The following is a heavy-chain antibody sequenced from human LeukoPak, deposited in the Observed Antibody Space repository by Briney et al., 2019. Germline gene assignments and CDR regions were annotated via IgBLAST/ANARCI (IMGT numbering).Heavy chain of an antibody. CDR2: ISGIGGNT. CDR1: GFTFSSYA. CDR3: ASPFSGDYFSWFDY. V-gene: IGHV3-23*01. D-gene: IGHD4-17*01. Sequence: PGGSLRLSCAASGFTFSSYAMSWVRQAPGKGLEWVSAISGIGGNTYYADSVKGRFTISRDNSKNTRYLQMNSLRAEDTAVYYCASPFSGDYFSWFDYWGQGTLVTVSS. J-gene: IGHJ4*02.